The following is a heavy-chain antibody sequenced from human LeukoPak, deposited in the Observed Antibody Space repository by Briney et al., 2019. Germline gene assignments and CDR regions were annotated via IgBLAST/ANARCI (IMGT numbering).Heavy chain of an antibody. CDR2: INHIGNT. V-gene: IGHV4-34*01. CDR1: GGSFSGYY. J-gene: IGHJ6*03. CDR3: ARLGSVGYYNYQYMDI. D-gene: IGHD3-10*01. Sequence: SETLSLTCAVYGGSFSGYYWSWIRQPPGKGLEWIGEINHIGNTNYDPSLRSRVTISADTSKNQFSLSLTSATAADTAVYFCARLGSVGYYNYQYMDIWGNGTTVTVSS.